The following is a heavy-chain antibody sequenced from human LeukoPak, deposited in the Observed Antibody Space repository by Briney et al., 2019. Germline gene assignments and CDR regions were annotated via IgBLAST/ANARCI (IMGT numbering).Heavy chain of an antibody. V-gene: IGHV1-2*02. J-gene: IGHJ6*02. CDR1: GYTFTGYY. Sequence: ASVKVSCKASGYTFTGYYMHWVLQAPGQGLEWMGWINPNSGGTNYAQKFQGRVTMTRDTSISTAYMELSRLRSDDTAVYYCARGYCSSTSCSNYYYGMDVWGQGTTVTVSS. CDR2: INPNSGGT. CDR3: ARGYCSSTSCSNYYYGMDV. D-gene: IGHD2-2*01.